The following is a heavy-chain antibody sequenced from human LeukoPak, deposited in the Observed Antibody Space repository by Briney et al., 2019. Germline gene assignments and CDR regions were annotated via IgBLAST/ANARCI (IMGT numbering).Heavy chain of an antibody. Sequence: SETLSLTCTVSGGSISSYHWSWIRQPPGKGLEWIGYIYYSGSTNYNPSLKSRVTISIDTSMNQFSLKLSSVTAADTAVYYCARVMSYGSGSYYVYYFEYWGQGTLVTVSS. D-gene: IGHD3-10*01. CDR3: ARVMSYGSGSYYVYYFEY. CDR1: GGSISSYH. CDR2: IYYSGST. J-gene: IGHJ4*02. V-gene: IGHV4-59*01.